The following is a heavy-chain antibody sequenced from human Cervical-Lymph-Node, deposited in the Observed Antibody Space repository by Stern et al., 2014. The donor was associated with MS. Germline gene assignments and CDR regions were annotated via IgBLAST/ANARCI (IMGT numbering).Heavy chain of an antibody. V-gene: IGHV1-18*04. J-gene: IGHJ6*02. CDR2: ISGYDGDT. CDR3: ARAYFDSYGLDV. D-gene: IGHD3-9*01. CDR1: SYTFSSYG. Sequence: QVQLVQSGADVKKPGASVKVSCKASSYTFSSYGIAWVRQAPGQGLEWMGWISGYDGDTNYSPKLQCRVTLTTDPSTRTAYIEIRSLRCDDTAVYYCARAYFDSYGLDVWGQVTTVTVSS.